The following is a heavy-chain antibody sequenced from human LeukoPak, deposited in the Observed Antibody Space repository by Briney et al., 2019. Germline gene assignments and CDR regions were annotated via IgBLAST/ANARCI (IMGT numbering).Heavy chain of an antibody. J-gene: IGHJ4*02. D-gene: IGHD6-13*01. CDR1: GFTFSSYS. Sequence: GGSLRLSCAASGFTFSSYSMNWVRQAPGKGLEWVSYISSSSSTIYYADSVKGRFTISRDNAKNSLYLQMNSLRAEDTAVYYCARGLFSSSWYNPLVFDYWGQGTLVTVSS. CDR2: ISSSSSTI. V-gene: IGHV3-48*01. CDR3: ARGLFSSSWYNPLVFDY.